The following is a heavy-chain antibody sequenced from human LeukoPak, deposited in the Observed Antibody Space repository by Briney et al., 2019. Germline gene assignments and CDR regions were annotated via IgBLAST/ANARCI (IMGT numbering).Heavy chain of an antibody. Sequence: GGSLRLSCAASGFTSNYMSWVRQAPGKGLEWISLIYSDGSTTFYADSVKGRFTISRDNSRNTFYLQMNRLRPEDTAVYYCASDGYNYFEFWGQGTLVIVSS. CDR3: ASDGYNYFEF. J-gene: IGHJ4*02. CDR2: IYSDGSTT. CDR1: GFTSNY. V-gene: IGHV3-53*01. D-gene: IGHD5-24*01.